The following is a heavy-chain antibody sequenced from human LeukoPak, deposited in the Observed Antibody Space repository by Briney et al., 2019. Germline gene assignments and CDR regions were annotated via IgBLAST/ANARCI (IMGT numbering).Heavy chain of an antibody. D-gene: IGHD6-19*01. CDR2: IWYDGSNK. J-gene: IGHJ4*02. V-gene: IGHV3-33*06. CDR3: AKGGGWYLFSDDY. CDR1: GFTFSSYG. Sequence: GGSLRLSCAASGFTFSSYGMHWVRQAPGKGLEWVAVIWYDGSNKYYADSVKGRFTISRDNSKNTLYLQMNSLRAEDTAVYYCAKGGGWYLFSDDYWGQGTLVTVSS.